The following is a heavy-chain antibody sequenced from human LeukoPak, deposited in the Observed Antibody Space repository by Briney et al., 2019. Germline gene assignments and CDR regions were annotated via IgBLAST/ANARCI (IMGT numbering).Heavy chain of an antibody. CDR3: ARLGYNYYWYYYHYMDV. J-gene: IGHJ6*03. CDR1: GGSISSYY. Sequence: PSETLSLTCTVSGGSISSYYWSWIRRPPGKGREWIGYIYTSGSTNYNPSLKSRVTISVDTSKNQFSLKLSSVTAADTAVYYCARLGYNYYWYYYHYMDVWGKGTTVTVSS. CDR2: IYTSGST. V-gene: IGHV4-4*09. D-gene: IGHD5-24*01.